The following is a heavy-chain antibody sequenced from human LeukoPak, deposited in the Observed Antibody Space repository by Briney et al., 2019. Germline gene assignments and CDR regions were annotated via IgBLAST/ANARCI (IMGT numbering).Heavy chain of an antibody. D-gene: IGHD3-22*01. CDR3: ASLLRGGYPNWFDP. J-gene: IGHJ5*02. CDR1: GYSISSGYY. CDR2: IYHSGGT. Sequence: SETLSLTCAVSGYSISSGYYWGWIRQPPRKGLEWIGSIYHSGGTYYNPSLKSRVTISVDTSKNQFSLKLGSVTAADTAVYYCASLLRGGYPNWFDPWGQGTLVTVSS. V-gene: IGHV4-38-2*01.